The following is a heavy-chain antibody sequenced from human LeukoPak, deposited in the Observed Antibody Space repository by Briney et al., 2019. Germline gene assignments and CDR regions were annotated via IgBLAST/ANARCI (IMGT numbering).Heavy chain of an antibody. Sequence: QTGGSLRLSCAASGFTFSSYAMHWVRQAPGKGLEWEAVISYDGSNKYYADSVKGRFTISRDNSKNTLYLQMNSLRAEDTAVYYCARGVGCSGGSCYHPNWFDPWGQGTLVTVSS. J-gene: IGHJ5*02. D-gene: IGHD2-15*01. CDR3: ARGVGCSGGSCYHPNWFDP. V-gene: IGHV3-30-3*01. CDR2: ISYDGSNK. CDR1: GFTFSSYA.